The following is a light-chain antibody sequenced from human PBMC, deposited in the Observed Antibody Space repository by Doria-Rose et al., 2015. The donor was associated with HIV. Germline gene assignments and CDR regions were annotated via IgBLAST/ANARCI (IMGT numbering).Light chain of an antibody. J-gene: IGKJ5*01. Sequence: TQSPSSLSASVGDRVTITCQASQDISNYLNWYQHKPGRAPKLLICDAFNLETGVPSRFSGSGSGTNFTLTISSLQPEDIATFYCQQYENVPITFGQGTRLEIK. CDR3: QQYENVPIT. V-gene: IGKV1-33*01. CDR2: DAF. CDR1: QDISNY.